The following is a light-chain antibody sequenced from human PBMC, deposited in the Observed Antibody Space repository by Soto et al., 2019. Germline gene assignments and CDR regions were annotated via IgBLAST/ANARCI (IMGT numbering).Light chain of an antibody. V-gene: IGKV3-11*01. CDR1: QSVSSY. J-gene: IGKJ5*01. Sequence: EIVLTQSPATLSLSTGERATLSCRASQSVSSYLAWYQQKPGQAPRLLIYDASNRATGIPVRFSGSGSGTDFTLTISSLEPEDFAVYYCQQRSNWPITFGQGTRLEIK. CDR3: QQRSNWPIT. CDR2: DAS.